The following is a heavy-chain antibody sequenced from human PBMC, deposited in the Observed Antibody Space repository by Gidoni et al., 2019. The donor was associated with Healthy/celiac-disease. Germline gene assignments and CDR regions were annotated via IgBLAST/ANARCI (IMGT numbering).Heavy chain of an antibody. V-gene: IGHV3-30-3*01. Sequence: QVQLVESGGGVVQPGRSLRLSCAASGFTFSSYAMHWVRQAPGKGLEWVAVISYDGSNKYYADSVKGRFTISRDNSKNTLYLQMNSLRAEDTAVYYCARDRGSSSWYVLDYWGQGTLVTVSS. CDR2: ISYDGSNK. CDR1: GFTFSSYA. CDR3: ARDRGSSSWYVLDY. D-gene: IGHD6-13*01. J-gene: IGHJ4*02.